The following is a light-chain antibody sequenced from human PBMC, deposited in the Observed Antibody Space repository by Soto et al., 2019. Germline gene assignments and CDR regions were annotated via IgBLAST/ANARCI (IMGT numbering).Light chain of an antibody. CDR1: QCISNY. Sequence: DIQMTQSPSSLSASVGDRVTITCRASQCISNYLAWYQQKPGKVPKLLIYAASTLQSGVPSRFSGSGSGTDFTLNISSLQPEDVATYYCQKYNSALSLTFGGGTKVEIK. V-gene: IGKV1-27*01. CDR2: AAS. CDR3: QKYNSALSLT. J-gene: IGKJ4*01.